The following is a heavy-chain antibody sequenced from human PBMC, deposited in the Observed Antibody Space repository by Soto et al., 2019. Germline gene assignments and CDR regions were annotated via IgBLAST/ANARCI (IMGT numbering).Heavy chain of an antibody. CDR1: GFTFNDAW. J-gene: IGHJ4*02. CDR2: IKSKTDGGTT. V-gene: IGHV3-15*01. CDR3: TAGSPFNY. Sequence: AGSLRLSCAASGFTFNDAWMSWVRQAPGKGLEWVGRIKSKTDGGTTDYAAPVEGRFTISRDDSQNTLFLQMNSPKTEDTAVYYFTAGSPFNYWGQGS.